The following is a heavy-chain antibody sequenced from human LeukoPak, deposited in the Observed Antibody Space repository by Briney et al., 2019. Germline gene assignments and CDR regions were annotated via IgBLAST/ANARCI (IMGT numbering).Heavy chain of an antibody. Sequence: PSETLSLTCTVSGGSVNPHYWSWIRQPPGKGLEWIGYIYFTGSTNYNPSLRSRVTISVDTSTNQLSLRLSSVTAADTAVYYCVRGGSWFDPWGQGTLVTVSS. J-gene: IGHJ5*02. CDR1: GGSVNPHY. D-gene: IGHD3-16*01. V-gene: IGHV4-59*02. CDR2: IYFTGST. CDR3: VRGGSWFDP.